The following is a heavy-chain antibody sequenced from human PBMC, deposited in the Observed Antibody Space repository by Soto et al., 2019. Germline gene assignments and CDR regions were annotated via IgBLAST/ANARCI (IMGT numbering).Heavy chain of an antibody. J-gene: IGHJ5*02. CDR3: TADVPTPLPQVDP. D-gene: IGHD6-13*01. V-gene: IGHV1-3*01. Sequence: ASVKVSCKAFGYTFTAYNIHWGRQAPGQGLEWMGWINAGNGNTRSSRKFQGRVIITRDTSATTAYLEVDSLRTEDTAVYYCTADVPTPLPQVDPWGQGTLVHVSS. CDR2: INAGNGNT. CDR1: GYTFTAYN.